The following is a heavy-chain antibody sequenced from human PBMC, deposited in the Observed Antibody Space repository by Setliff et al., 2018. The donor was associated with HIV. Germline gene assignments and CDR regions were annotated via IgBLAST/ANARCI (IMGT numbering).Heavy chain of an antibody. J-gene: IGHJ4*02. D-gene: IGHD6-6*01. Sequence: PGGSLRLSCAASGFTLSSYAMHWVRQAPGKGLEWVAFMSYDGSGKYHADSVKGRFTVSRDNSKNTLYLQMNSLRAEDTAVYYCAKVSSPYTTSSFVLDYWGQGTLVTVSS. CDR3: AKVSSPYTTSSFVLDY. V-gene: IGHV3-30*18. CDR1: GFTLSSYA. CDR2: MSYDGSGK.